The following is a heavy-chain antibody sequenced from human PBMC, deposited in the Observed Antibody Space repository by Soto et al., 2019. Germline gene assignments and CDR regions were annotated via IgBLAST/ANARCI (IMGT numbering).Heavy chain of an antibody. D-gene: IGHD2-21*02. V-gene: IGHV4-38-2*02. CDR1: GYSISGPSY. Sequence: ETLSLTCSVSGYSISGPSYWAWIRQPPGKGPEWIASIYHGGTTFYNPSLKSRITISVDTSNNQFSLKLTSVTAADTAVYYCAKVHVMVVAGSTFDYWGHGTLVTVSS. CDR2: IYHGGTT. J-gene: IGHJ4*01. CDR3: AKVHVMVVAGSTFDY.